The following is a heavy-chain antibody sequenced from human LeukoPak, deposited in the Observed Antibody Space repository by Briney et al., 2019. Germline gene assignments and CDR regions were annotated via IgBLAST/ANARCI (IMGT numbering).Heavy chain of an antibody. CDR2: ISAYNGNT. J-gene: IGHJ4*02. Sequence: ASVKVSCKASGYTFTSYGISWVRQAPGQGLEWMGWISAYNGNTNYAQKLQGRVTMTTDTSTSTAYMELRSLRSDDTAVYYCARDHGEWFRELSFDYWGQGTLVTVSS. CDR1: GYTFTSYG. CDR3: ARDHGEWFRELSFDY. D-gene: IGHD3-10*01. V-gene: IGHV1-18*01.